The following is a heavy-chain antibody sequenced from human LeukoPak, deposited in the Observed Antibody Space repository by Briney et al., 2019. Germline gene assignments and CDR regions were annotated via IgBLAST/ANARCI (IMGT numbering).Heavy chain of an antibody. V-gene: IGHV3-48*03. CDR1: GFTFSSYE. D-gene: IGHD3-10*02. Sequence: GGSLTLFYAASGFTFSSYEMNWVRQAPGKGLEWVSYISSSGSTIYYADSVKGRFTISRDNAKNSLYLQMNSLRAEDTAVSYCARDGVFGAFDNWGQGTMVTVSS. CDR3: ARDGVFGAFDN. J-gene: IGHJ3*02. CDR2: ISSSGSTI.